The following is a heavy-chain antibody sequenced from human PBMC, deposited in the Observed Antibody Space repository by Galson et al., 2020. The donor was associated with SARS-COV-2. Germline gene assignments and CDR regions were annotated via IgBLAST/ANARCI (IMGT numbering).Heavy chain of an antibody. CDR2: ISYDGSNK. J-gene: IGHJ4*02. CDR1: GFTFSSYA. D-gene: IGHD3-22*01. CDR3: AAPNYYDSTRGPRFDY. V-gene: IGHV3-30*04. Sequence: GGSLRLSCAASGFTFSSYAMHWVRQAPGKGLEWVAVISYDGSNKYYVDSVKGRFTISRDNSKNTLYLQMNSLRAEDTAVYYCAAPNYYDSTRGPRFDYWGQGTLVTVSS.